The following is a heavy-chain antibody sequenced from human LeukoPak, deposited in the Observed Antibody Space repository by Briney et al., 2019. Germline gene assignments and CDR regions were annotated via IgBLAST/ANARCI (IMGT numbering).Heavy chain of an antibody. CDR1: GFTFSSYS. D-gene: IGHD1-14*01. CDR3: ARDRTTLIDY. J-gene: IGHJ4*01. V-gene: IGHV3-48*02. Sequence: PEGSLRLSCSASGFTFSSYSMDWVRQAPGKGLEWLSYITSSSGTIYYADSVKGRFTVSRDNAKNSLYLQMNSLRDEDTAVYYYARDRTTLIDYWGQGIQVTVSS. CDR2: ITSSSGTI.